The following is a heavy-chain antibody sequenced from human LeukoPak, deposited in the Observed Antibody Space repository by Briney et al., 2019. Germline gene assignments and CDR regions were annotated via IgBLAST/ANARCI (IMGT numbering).Heavy chain of an antibody. J-gene: IGHJ4*02. D-gene: IGHD2-15*01. CDR1: GFTVSSNY. V-gene: IGHV3-53*01. CDR2: IYSGGST. CDR3: ARDQYCSGGSCTDY. Sequence: HPGGSLRLSRAASGFTVSSNYMSWVRQAPGKGLEWVSVIYSGGSTYYADSVKGRFTISRDNSKNTLYLQMNSLRAEDTAVYYCARDQYCSGGSCTDYWGQGTLVTVSS.